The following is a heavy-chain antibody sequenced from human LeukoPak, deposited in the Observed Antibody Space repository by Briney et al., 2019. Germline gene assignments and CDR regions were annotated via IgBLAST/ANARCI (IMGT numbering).Heavy chain of an antibody. J-gene: IGHJ4*02. Sequence: PSETLSLTCTVSGGSISSYYWSWIRQPPGKGLEWIGYIYYSGSTNYNPSLKSRVTISVDTSKNQFSLKLSSVTAADTAVYYCARLSYSYGPGYWGQGTLVTVSS. V-gene: IGHV4-59*13. D-gene: IGHD5-18*01. CDR1: GGSISSYY. CDR2: IYYSGST. CDR3: ARLSYSYGPGY.